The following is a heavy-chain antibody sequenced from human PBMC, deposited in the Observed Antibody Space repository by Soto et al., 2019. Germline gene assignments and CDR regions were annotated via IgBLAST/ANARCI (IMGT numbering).Heavy chain of an antibody. CDR1: GASISTYY. Sequence: PSETLSLTCTVSGASISTYYRIWIRQPAGKGLEWIGRFYTNGSTNYNPSLKSRVTMSVDTSKNQFSLKLSSVTAADTAIYYCARERVVARGRPGTDVWGQGTRVTVSS. V-gene: IGHV4-4*07. CDR3: ARERVVARGRPGTDV. CDR2: FYTNGST. J-gene: IGHJ6*02. D-gene: IGHD2-2*01.